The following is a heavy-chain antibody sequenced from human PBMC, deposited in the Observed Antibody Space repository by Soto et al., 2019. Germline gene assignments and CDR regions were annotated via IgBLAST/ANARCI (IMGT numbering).Heavy chain of an antibody. V-gene: IGHV3-23*01. CDR2: ISGSGGST. Sequence: PGGSLRLSCSPSAFTFSSYAMCWVRQAPGKGLEWVSAISGSGGSTYYADSVKGRFTISRDNSKNTLYLQMNSLRAEDTAVYYCAKRTTWDDTAFDYWGQGTLVTVSS. D-gene: IGHD4-17*01. J-gene: IGHJ4*02. CDR1: AFTFSSYA. CDR3: AKRTTWDDTAFDY.